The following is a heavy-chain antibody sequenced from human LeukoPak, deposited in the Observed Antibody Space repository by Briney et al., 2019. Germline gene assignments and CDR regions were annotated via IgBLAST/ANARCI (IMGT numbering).Heavy chain of an antibody. D-gene: IGHD3-22*01. J-gene: IGHJ3*02. Sequence: GGSLRLSCAASGFTYDDYAMHWVRQAPGNGLEWVSLISGDGGSTEYADSVKGRFTICRDNSKNSLYLQMNSLRTEDTALYYCAKETSRRRAYSYDSSGYYLSDDFDIWGQGTMVTVSS. CDR2: ISGDGGST. CDR1: GFTYDDYA. V-gene: IGHV3-43*02. CDR3: AKETSRRRAYSYDSSGYYLSDDFDI.